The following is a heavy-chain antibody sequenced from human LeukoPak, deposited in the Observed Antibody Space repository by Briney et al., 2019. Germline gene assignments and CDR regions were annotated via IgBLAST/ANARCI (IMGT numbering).Heavy chain of an antibody. J-gene: IGHJ5*02. CDR1: GFTFSSYW. CDR3: ATAASFGELLWGGNLFDP. V-gene: IGHV3-74*01. D-gene: IGHD3-10*01. Sequence: GVPLRLSCAAFGFTFSSYWMHWVRQPPGEGLVWVSRINGEASSPRYADSVKIRFTISRDNAKQTLYLQMNSLTAEDTAVYYCATAASFGELLWGGNLFDPWGQGTLVTVSS. CDR2: INGEASSP.